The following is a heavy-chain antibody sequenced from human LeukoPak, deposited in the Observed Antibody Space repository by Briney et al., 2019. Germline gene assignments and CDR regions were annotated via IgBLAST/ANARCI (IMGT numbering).Heavy chain of an antibody. CDR1: GGSIRSYY. J-gene: IGHJ4*02. Sequence: SETLSLTCTVSGGSIRSYYWSWIRQPPGKGLEWIGSIYYSGSTYYNPSLKSRVTISVDTSKNQFSLKLSSVTAADTAMYYCARHNSPASFDYWGQGTLVTVSS. CDR2: IYYSGST. CDR3: ARHNSPASFDY. V-gene: IGHV4-59*05. D-gene: IGHD1-14*01.